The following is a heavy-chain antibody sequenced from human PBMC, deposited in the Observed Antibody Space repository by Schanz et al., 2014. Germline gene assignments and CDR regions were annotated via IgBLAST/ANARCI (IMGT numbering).Heavy chain of an antibody. CDR3: AKDLPAVAVAPLMTGLYDS. D-gene: IGHD6-19*01. Sequence: QAQLVESGGGVVQPGGSLRLSCAASRFAFSNCGMHWVRQAPGKGLEWVAFIRYDASNEYYADSVKGRFTISRDNSKNTLHLQMNSLRAEDTAVYHCAKDLPAVAVAPLMTGLYDSWGQGTLVTVSS. V-gene: IGHV3-30*02. CDR2: IRYDASNE. CDR1: RFAFSNCG. J-gene: IGHJ4*02.